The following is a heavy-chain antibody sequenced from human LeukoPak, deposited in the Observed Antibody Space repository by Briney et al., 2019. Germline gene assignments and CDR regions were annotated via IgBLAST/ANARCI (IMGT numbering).Heavy chain of an antibody. CDR2: ISWNSGSI. CDR3: ASDYGDYSYYYHGMDV. D-gene: IGHD4-17*01. J-gene: IGHJ6*02. Sequence: GGSLRLSCAASGFTFDDYAMHWVRQAPGKGLEWVSGISWNSGSIGYADSVKGRFTISRDNAKNSLYLQMNSLRAEDTAVYYCASDYGDYSYYYHGMDVWGQGTTVTVSS. V-gene: IGHV3-9*01. CDR1: GFTFDDYA.